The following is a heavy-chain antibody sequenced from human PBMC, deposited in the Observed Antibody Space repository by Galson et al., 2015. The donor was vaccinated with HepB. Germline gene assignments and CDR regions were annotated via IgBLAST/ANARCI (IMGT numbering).Heavy chain of an antibody. CDR2: IYSGGST. V-gene: IGHV3-66*01. D-gene: IGHD2-2*01. CDR1: GFTVSSNY. J-gene: IGHJ4*02. Sequence: SLRLSCAASGFTVSSNYMSWVRQAPGKGLEWVSVIYSGGSTYYADSVKGRFTISRDNSKNTLYLQMNSLRAEDTAVYYCARDGSSLGVVPAGFDYWGQGTLVTVSS. CDR3: ARDGSSLGVVPAGFDY.